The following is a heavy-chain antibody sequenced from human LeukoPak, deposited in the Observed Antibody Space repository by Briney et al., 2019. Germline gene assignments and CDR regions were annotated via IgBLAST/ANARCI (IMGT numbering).Heavy chain of an antibody. CDR1: GFIVSHKY. Sequence: GGSLRLSCAASGFIVSHKYMAWVRQAPGKGLEWLSIIYAGGNSVSADSVKGRFIISRVNSRNTVHLQMNSLRDDDTAVYYCARGQIDLLRNYFDSWGPGTLVAVSS. CDR3: ARGQIDLLRNYFDS. CDR2: IYAGGNS. D-gene: IGHD3-22*01. V-gene: IGHV3-66*01. J-gene: IGHJ4*02.